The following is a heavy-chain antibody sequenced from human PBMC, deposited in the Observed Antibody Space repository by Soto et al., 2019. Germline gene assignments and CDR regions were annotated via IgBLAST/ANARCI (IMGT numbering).Heavy chain of an antibody. J-gene: IGHJ6*02. CDR3: PREGWGVYYYGMYV. V-gene: IGHV3-33*01. D-gene: IGHD3-16*01. Sequence: QVQLVESGGGVVQPGRSLRLSCAASGFTFSSYGMHWVRQAPGKGLEWVAVIWYDGSNKYYADSVKGRFTISRDNSKNALYLQRNSLGGEDTAVYYWPREGWGVYYYGMYVWGQGATVTVSS. CDR1: GFTFSSYG. CDR2: IWYDGSNK.